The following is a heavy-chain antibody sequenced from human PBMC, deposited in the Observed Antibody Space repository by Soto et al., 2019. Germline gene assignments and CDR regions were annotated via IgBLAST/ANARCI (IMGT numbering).Heavy chain of an antibody. Sequence: ASVKVSCKASGYSFTSYGISWVRQAPGQGLEWMGWISAYNGNTNYAQKLQGRVTMTTDTSTSTAYMELRSLRSDDTAVYYCARVRQQLVGYYYYYYYMDVWGKGTTVTVSS. CDR2: ISAYNGNT. V-gene: IGHV1-18*01. CDR3: ARVRQQLVGYYYYYYYMDV. J-gene: IGHJ6*03. D-gene: IGHD6-13*01. CDR1: GYSFTSYG.